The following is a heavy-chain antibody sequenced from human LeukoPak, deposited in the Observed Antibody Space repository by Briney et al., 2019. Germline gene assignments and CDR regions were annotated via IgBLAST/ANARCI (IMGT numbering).Heavy chain of an antibody. CDR3: ARDKNWVDGSGSYLVWFDP. D-gene: IGHD3-10*01. Sequence: ASVKVSCKASGYTFTSYAMNWVRQAPGQGLEWMGWINTNTGNPTYAQGFTGRFVFSLDTSVSTAYLQISSLKAEDTAVYYCARDKNWVDGSGSYLVWFDPWGQGTLVTVSS. CDR1: GYTFTSYA. J-gene: IGHJ5*02. CDR2: INTNTGNP. V-gene: IGHV7-4-1*02.